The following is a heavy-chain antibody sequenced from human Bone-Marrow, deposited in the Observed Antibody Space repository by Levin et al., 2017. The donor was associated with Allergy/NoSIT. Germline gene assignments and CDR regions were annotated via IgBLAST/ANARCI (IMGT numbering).Heavy chain of an antibody. CDR2: IYSGGAT. D-gene: IGHD3-9*01. V-gene: IGHV3-66*02. Sequence: PGESLKISCAVSGFTVSNHYMSWVRQAPGKGLEGVSVIYSGGATNYVDSVKGRFTVSRDNSKNTLYLQMNSLRAEDTAVYYCAGSPATGYWGQGTLVTVSS. J-gene: IGHJ4*02. CDR1: GFTVSNHY. CDR3: AGSPATGY.